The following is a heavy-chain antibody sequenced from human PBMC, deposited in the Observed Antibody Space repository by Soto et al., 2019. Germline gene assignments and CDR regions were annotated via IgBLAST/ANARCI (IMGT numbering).Heavy chain of an antibody. D-gene: IGHD1-7*01. J-gene: IGHJ5*02. Sequence: QVQLQQWGAGLLKPSETLSLTCAVYGGSFSGYYWSWIRQPPGKGLEWIGEINHSGSTNYNPSLKSRVTISVDTSKNQFSLKLSSVPAADTAVYYCARGPNWNYVMSRPTPFDPWGQGTLVTVSS. V-gene: IGHV4-34*01. CDR1: GGSFSGYY. CDR3: ARGPNWNYVMSRPTPFDP. CDR2: INHSGST.